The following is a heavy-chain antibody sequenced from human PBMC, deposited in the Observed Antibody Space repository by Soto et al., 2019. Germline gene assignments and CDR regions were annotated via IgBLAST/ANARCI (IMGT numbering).Heavy chain of an antibody. CDR1: GYTFTSYY. Sequence: GASVQVSCKASGYTFTSYYMHWVRQAPGQGLEWMGIINPSGGSTSYAQKFQGRVTMTRDTSTSTVYMELSSLRSEDTAVYYCARRNYYDSSGYYLDAFDIWGQGTMVTVSS. CDR3: ARRNYYDSSGYYLDAFDI. CDR2: INPSGGST. V-gene: IGHV1-46*01. D-gene: IGHD3-22*01. J-gene: IGHJ3*02.